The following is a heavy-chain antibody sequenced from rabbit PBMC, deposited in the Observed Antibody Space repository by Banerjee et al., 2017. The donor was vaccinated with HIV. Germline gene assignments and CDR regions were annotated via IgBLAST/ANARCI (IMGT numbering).Heavy chain of an antibody. CDR3: ARAQTYPGSGYYYFNL. J-gene: IGHJ4*01. CDR2: INTGSGGST. CDR1: GFSFSSGYD. V-gene: IGHV1S43*01. Sequence: QEQLEESGGDLVKPGASLTLTCTASGFSFSSGYDMYWVRQAPGKGLELIACINTGSGGSTYYASWVNGRFTISRSTSLNTVDLKMTSLTAADTATYFCARAQTYPGSGYYYFNLWGQGTLVTVS. D-gene: IGHD8-1*01.